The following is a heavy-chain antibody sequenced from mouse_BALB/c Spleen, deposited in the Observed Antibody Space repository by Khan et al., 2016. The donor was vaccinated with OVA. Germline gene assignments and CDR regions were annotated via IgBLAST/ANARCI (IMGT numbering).Heavy chain of an antibody. J-gene: IGHJ3*01. Sequence: VELVESGGDLVKPGWSLKLSCAASGFTFSTYGMSWVRQTPDMRLEWVATISSGGHYTYYPDSVKGRFTISRDNAKNTLYLQMSSLKSEDTAIYYCARLAYYYNSEGFAYWGQGTLVTVSA. CDR3: ARLAYYYNSEGFAY. D-gene: IGHD1-1*02. CDR2: ISSGGHYT. V-gene: IGHV5-6*01. CDR1: GFTFSTYG.